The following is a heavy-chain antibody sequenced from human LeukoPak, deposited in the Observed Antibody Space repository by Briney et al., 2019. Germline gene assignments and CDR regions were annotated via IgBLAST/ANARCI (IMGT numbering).Heavy chain of an antibody. V-gene: IGHV3-48*03. J-gene: IGHJ4*02. CDR3: AKERYCSGGNCYPDDN. D-gene: IGHD2-15*01. Sequence: GGSLRLSCAASGFTFSSFEMKWVRQAPGKGLEWVSYISSGGSTIYYADSVKGRFTISRDNAKNTLYLQMSSLRVEDTAIYYCAKERYCSGGNCYPDDNWGQGTLVTVSS. CDR2: ISSGGSTI. CDR1: GFTFSSFE.